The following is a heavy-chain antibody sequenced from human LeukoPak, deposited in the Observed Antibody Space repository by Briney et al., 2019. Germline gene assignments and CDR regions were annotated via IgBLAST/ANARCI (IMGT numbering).Heavy chain of an antibody. J-gene: IGHJ3*01. D-gene: IGHD2-21*01. Sequence: GASVKVSCKASGYTFTKYGISWVRQAPGQGLEWMGWVSGYNGNTDYAQRPQGRVTMTTDTSTSTAYMELRSLRSDDAAVYYCARQSVISSRSPDDAFDLWGQGTMVTVSS. CDR1: GYTFTKYG. CDR2: VSGYNGNT. CDR3: ARQSVISSRSPDDAFDL. V-gene: IGHV1-18*01.